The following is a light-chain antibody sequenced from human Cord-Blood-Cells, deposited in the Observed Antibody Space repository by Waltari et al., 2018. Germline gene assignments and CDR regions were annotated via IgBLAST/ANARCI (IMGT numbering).Light chain of an antibody. J-gene: IGLJ1*01. Sequence: QSALTQPPSASGSPGQSVTISCTGTSSDVGGYNYVPWYQQHPGKAPKLMIYEVSKRPSGVPGRFSGSKSGNTASLTVSGRQAEDEADYYCSSYAGSNTYVFGTGTKVTVL. CDR1: SSDVGGYNY. CDR3: SSYAGSNTYV. V-gene: IGLV2-8*01. CDR2: EVS.